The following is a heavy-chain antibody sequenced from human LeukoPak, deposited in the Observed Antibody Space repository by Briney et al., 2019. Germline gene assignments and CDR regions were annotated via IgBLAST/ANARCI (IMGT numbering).Heavy chain of an antibody. Sequence: SVKVSCKASGGTFSSYAISWVRQAPGQGLEWMGGIIPIFGTANYAQKFQGRVTITADKSTSTAYMELSSLRSEDTGVFYCARSSIIAAAGPFYFDYWGQGTLVTVSS. CDR2: IIPIFGTA. CDR1: GGTFSSYA. J-gene: IGHJ4*02. V-gene: IGHV1-69*06. D-gene: IGHD6-13*01. CDR3: ARSSIIAAAGPFYFDY.